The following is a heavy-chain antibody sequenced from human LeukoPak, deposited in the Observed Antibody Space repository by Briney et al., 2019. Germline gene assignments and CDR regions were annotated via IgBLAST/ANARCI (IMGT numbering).Heavy chain of an antibody. Sequence: PSETLSLTCAVYGGSFSGYYWSWIRQPPGKGLEWIGEINHSGSTNYNPSLKSRVTISVDTSKNQFSLKLSSATAADTAVYYCARRRITMVRGANYGMDVWGKGTAVTVSS. CDR3: ARRRITMVRGANYGMDV. CDR2: INHSGST. V-gene: IGHV4-34*01. J-gene: IGHJ6*04. D-gene: IGHD3-10*01. CDR1: GGSFSGYY.